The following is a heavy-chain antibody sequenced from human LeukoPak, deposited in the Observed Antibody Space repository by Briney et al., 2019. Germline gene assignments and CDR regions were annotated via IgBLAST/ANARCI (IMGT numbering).Heavy chain of an antibody. CDR3: ARSGDSHVYYFDY. CDR1: GGSISTYY. CDR2: KTYSGIT. V-gene: IGHV4-59*08. Sequence: PSETLSLTCSVSGGSISTYYWNWIRQPPGKGLEWIGYKTYSGITNYNPSLKSRINISIETSKNQFSLKLSSVTAADTAVYYCARSGDSHVYYFDYWGQGTPVTVSS. D-gene: IGHD1-26*01. J-gene: IGHJ4*02.